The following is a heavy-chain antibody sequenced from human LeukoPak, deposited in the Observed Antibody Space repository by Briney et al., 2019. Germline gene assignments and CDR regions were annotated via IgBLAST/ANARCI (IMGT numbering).Heavy chain of an antibody. J-gene: IGHJ6*02. D-gene: IGHD1-26*01. V-gene: IGHV3-30*18. Sequence: GGSLRLSCAASGFTFSTFGMHWVRQVPGKGLEWVAVVSNDGSNEYSADSVKGRFTISRDNSKNTLYLQMNSLRAEDTAVYYCAKSQSYQIYYYTIDVWGQGTTVTVSS. CDR2: VSNDGSNE. CDR1: GFTFSTFG. CDR3: AKSQSYQIYYYTIDV.